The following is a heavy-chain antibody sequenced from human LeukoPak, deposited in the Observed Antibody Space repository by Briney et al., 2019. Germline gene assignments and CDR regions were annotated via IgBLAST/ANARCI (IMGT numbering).Heavy chain of an antibody. CDR1: GYSFTSFV. V-gene: IGHV1-18*01. J-gene: IGHJ4*02. Sequence: ATVKVSCKASGYSFTSFVISWVRQPPGQGLEGMGLIRSYNGNNNYAQKLQSRVTMTTDTSTSTAYMELRSLRSDDTGVYYCASRLGFREIDSGYFDYWGQGTLVTVSS. D-gene: IGHD3-10*01. CDR2: IRSYNGNN. CDR3: ASRLGFREIDSGYFDY.